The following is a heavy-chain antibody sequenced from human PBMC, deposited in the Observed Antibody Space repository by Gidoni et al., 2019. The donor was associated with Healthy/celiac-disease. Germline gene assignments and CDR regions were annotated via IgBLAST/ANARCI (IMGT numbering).Heavy chain of an antibody. CDR2: IDWHDDK. Sequence: QVTLKESVPALVKPTQTLTLTCTFSGFSLNTSGVRVSWIRQPPGKDLEWLARIDWHDDKFYSTSLKTRLTIPKDTSKNQVVLTMTNMDPVDTATYFCARSGRDSGFDYWGQGTLVTVSS. CDR1: GFSLNTSGVR. D-gene: IGHD1-26*01. J-gene: IGHJ4*02. CDR3: ARSGRDSGFDY. V-gene: IGHV2-70*04.